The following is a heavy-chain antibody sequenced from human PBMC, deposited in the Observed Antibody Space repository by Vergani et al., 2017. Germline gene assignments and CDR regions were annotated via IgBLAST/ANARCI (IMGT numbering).Heavy chain of an antibody. CDR2: IIPILGIA. V-gene: IGHV1-69*04. CDR1: GGTFSSYA. D-gene: IGHD4-17*01. J-gene: IGHJ5*02. Sequence: QVQLVQSGAEVKKPGASVKVSCKASGGTFSSYAIGWVRQAPGQGLEWMGRIIPILGIANYAQKFQGRVTITADKSTSTAYMELSSLRSEDTAVYYCARGTRPTVTTKVGWFDPWGQGTLVTVSS. CDR3: ARGTRPTVTTKVGWFDP.